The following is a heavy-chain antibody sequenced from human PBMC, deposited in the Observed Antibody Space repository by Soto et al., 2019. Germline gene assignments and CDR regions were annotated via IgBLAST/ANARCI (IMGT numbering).Heavy chain of an antibody. CDR1: EFTVSSSY. J-gene: IGHJ3*02. V-gene: IGHV3-53*01. CDR2: IYSGGST. D-gene: IGHD2-2*01. Sequence: PGGSLRLSCAASEFTVSSSYMTWVRQAPGKGLEWVSVIYSGGSTYYADSVRGRFTISRDNSKNTLYLQMNSLRAEDTAVYYCARAPPYCSSTRCPGTFDIWGQGTMVTVSS. CDR3: ARAPPYCSSTRCPGTFDI.